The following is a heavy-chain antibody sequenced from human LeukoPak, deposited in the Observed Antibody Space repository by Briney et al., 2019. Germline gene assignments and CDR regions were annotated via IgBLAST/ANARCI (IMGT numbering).Heavy chain of an antibody. V-gene: IGHV3-23*01. CDR3: AKGRDGSGTYYSSSQY. Sequence: GGSLRLSCAASGFTFSTYAMDWVRQAPGKRLEWVSTFRGSGDNTYYADSVKGRFIISRDNSNNMLYLQMNSLRAEDTAIYYCAKGRDGSGTYYSSSQYWGRGTLVTVSS. D-gene: IGHD3-10*01. J-gene: IGHJ1*01. CDR2: FRGSGDNT. CDR1: GFTFSTYA.